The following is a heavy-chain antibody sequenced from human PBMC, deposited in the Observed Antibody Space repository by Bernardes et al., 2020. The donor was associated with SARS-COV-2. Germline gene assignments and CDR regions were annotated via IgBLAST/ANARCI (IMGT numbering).Heavy chain of an antibody. D-gene: IGHD6-13*01. CDR2: ITGSGETT. V-gene: IGHV3-23*01. CDR1: GFTLSNYA. CDR3: ATGIAAAAG. Sequence: GGSLRLSCVASGFTLSNYAMSWVRQAPGKGLEWVSAITGSGETTYYADSVKGRFTISRDNAKNSLYLQMNSLRAEDTAVYYCATGIAAAAGWGQGTLVTVSS. J-gene: IGHJ4*02.